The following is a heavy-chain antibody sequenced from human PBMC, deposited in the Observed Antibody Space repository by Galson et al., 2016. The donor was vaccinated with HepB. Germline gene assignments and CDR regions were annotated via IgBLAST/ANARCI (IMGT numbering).Heavy chain of an antibody. V-gene: IGHV3-23*01. D-gene: IGHD3-10*01. J-gene: IGHJ4*02. CDR3: ARDGYYYGSGSYGAATY. CDR2: ITSGGST. CDR1: GFTLSTYA. Sequence: SLRLSCAASGFTLSTYAMTWVRQAPGRGLDWVSAITSGGSTHYAESVKGRFTISRDNSKNTLYLQMNSLRAEDTAVYYCARDGYYYGSGSYGAATYWGQGTPVTVSS.